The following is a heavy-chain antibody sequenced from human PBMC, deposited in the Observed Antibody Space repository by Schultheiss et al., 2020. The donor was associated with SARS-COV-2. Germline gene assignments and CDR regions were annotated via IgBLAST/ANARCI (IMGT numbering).Heavy chain of an antibody. J-gene: IGHJ3*02. Sequence: GSLRLSCAVYGGSFSGYYWSWIRQPPGKGLEWIGEINHSGSTNYNPSLKSRVTISVDTSKNQFSLKLSSVTAADTAVYYCARNYWAGAFDIWGQGTMVTVSS. CDR2: INHSGST. CDR3: ARNYWAGAFDI. V-gene: IGHV4-34*01. D-gene: IGHD1-7*01. CDR1: GGSFSGYY.